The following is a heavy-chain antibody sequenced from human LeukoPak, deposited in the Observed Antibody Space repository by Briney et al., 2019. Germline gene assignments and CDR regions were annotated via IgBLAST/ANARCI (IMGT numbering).Heavy chain of an antibody. CDR3: ARAGSSSWYSEFDY. CDR2: ISAYNGNT. J-gene: IGHJ4*02. D-gene: IGHD6-13*01. Sequence: ASVKVSCKASGYTFTSYGISWVRQAPGQGLEWMGWISAYNGNTNFAQKLQDRVTMTTDTSTSTAYMELRSLRPDDTAVYYCARAGSSSWYSEFDYWGQGTLVTVSS. V-gene: IGHV1-18*01. CDR1: GYTFTSYG.